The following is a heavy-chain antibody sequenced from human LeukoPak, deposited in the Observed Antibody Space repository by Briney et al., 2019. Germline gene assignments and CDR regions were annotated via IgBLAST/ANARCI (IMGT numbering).Heavy chain of an antibody. CDR3: ARQVDIVVVPAAIVLLTGKLPSPAGFDY. CDR1: GFTFSSYS. Sequence: GGSLRLSCAASGFTFSSYSMNWVRQAPGKGLEWVSSISSSSSYIYYADSVKGRFTISRDNAKNSLYLQMNSLRAEDTAVYYCARQVDIVVVPAAIVLLTGKLPSPAGFDYWGQGTLVTVSS. CDR2: ISSSSSYI. J-gene: IGHJ4*02. V-gene: IGHV3-21*01. D-gene: IGHD2-2*03.